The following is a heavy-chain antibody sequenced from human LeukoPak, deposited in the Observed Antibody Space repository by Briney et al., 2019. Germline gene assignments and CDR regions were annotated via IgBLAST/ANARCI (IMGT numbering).Heavy chain of an antibody. CDR3: AKTPSSGSSGYYWFDY. Sequence: GGSLRLSCAASGFTFSDYYMSWIRQAPGKGLEWVAVISYDGSNKYYADSVKGRFTISRDNSKNTLYLQMNSLRAEDTAVYYCAKTPSSGSSGYYWFDYWGQGTLVTVSS. CDR1: GFTFSDYY. CDR2: ISYDGSNK. D-gene: IGHD3-22*01. V-gene: IGHV3-30*18. J-gene: IGHJ4*02.